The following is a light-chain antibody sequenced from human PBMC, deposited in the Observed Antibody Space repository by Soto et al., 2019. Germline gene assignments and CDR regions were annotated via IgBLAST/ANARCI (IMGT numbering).Light chain of an antibody. CDR2: DVS. J-gene: IGLJ1*01. V-gene: IGLV2-11*01. CDR3: CLYAVTFDV. CDR1: SSDVGTYDF. Sequence: QSVLTQPRSVSGSPGQSVTISCTGTSSDVGTYDFVSWYQQHPGKAPRLMIFDVSERPLGVPDRFSGSKSGNTASLTISGLQAEDEADYYCCLYAVTFDVFGTGTKVTVL.